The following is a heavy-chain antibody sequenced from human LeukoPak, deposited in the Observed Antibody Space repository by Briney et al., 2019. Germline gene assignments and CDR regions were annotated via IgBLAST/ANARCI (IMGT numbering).Heavy chain of an antibody. CDR3: EAYGSV. V-gene: IGHV3-23*01. D-gene: IGHD3-10*01. J-gene: IGHJ4*02. CDR1: GFTFSSYA. CDR2: INDSGGST. Sequence: GGSLRLSCAASGFTFSSYAMSWVRQLPGKGLEWLSYINDSGGSTYYADSVKGRFVISRDNSKNSLYLQINSLRAEDTAIYYCEAYGSVWGQGTLVAVSS.